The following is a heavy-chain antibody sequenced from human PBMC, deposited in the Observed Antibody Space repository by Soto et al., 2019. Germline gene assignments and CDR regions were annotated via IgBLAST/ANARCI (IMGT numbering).Heavy chain of an antibody. CDR2: INPNSGDT. D-gene: IGHD2-21*01. Sequence: QVHLVQSGAELKKPAASVKISCKASGYTFSHHYMHWVRQAPGQGLEWMGWINPNSGDTNYAQKFQGRVTITRDTSINTGYMELSRLTSDDTAVYYCARSVALGGGFDYWGQGTLVTVSS. J-gene: IGHJ4*02. CDR3: ARSVALGGGFDY. CDR1: GYTFSHHY. V-gene: IGHV1-2*02.